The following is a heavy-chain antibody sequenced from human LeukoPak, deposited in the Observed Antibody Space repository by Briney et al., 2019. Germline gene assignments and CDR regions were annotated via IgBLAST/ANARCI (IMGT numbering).Heavy chain of an antibody. CDR1: GFTFSSYA. V-gene: IGHV3-30*04. D-gene: IGHD5-18*01. CDR2: ISYDGSNK. CDR3: ARGGDTAMGFDY. J-gene: IGHJ4*02. Sequence: GGSLRLSCAASGFTFSSYAMHWVRQAPGKGLEWVAVISYDGSNKYYADSVKGRFTISRDNSKNTLYLQMNSLRAEDTAVYYCARGGDTAMGFDYWGQGTLVTVSS.